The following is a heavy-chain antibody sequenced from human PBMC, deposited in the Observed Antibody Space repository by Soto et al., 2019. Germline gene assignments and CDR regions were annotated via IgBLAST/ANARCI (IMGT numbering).Heavy chain of an antibody. CDR3: PRPRRPLPSTTFYY. V-gene: IGHV4-39*02. J-gene: IGHJ4*02. CDR1: GGSIGSSSYY. Sequence: QLQLQESGPGLVKPSETLSLTCTVSGGSIGSSSYYWGWIRQPPGKGLEWIGSIYYSGNTYYNPSLMTRLTISVHTSKNHFPLKLTSVTAAYTALYYCPRPRRPLPSTTFYYWGQETLLTLSS. D-gene: IGHD1-1*01. CDR2: IYYSGNT.